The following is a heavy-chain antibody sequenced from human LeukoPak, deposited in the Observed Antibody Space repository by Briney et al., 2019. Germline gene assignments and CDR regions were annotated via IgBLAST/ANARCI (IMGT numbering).Heavy chain of an antibody. D-gene: IGHD3-9*01. CDR1: GGSISSGSYY. CDR2: IYTSGST. J-gene: IGHJ4*02. V-gene: IGHV4-61*02. CDR3: ARGLRYFDWLSQELDY. Sequence: SETLSLTCTVSGGSISSGSYYWSWIRQPAGKGLEWIVRIYTSGSTNYNPSLKSRVTISVDTSKNQFSLKLSSVTAADTAVYYCARGLRYFDWLSQELDYWGQGTLVTVSS.